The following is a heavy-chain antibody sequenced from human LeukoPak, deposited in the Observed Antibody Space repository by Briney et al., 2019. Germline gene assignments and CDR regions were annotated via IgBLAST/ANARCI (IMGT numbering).Heavy chain of an antibody. D-gene: IGHD3-22*01. CDR3: ASPRNYYDSSGYYYY. J-gene: IGHJ4*02. CDR1: GLTFSSYA. CDR2: ISSSADNT. V-gene: IGHV3-23*01. Sequence: GGSLRLSCAASGLTFSSYAMSWVRQVPGKGLEWVSAISSSADNTYYADSVKGRFIISRDNSNNTLSLQMNSLRAEDTAVYYCASPRNYYDSSGYYYYWGQGTLVTVSS.